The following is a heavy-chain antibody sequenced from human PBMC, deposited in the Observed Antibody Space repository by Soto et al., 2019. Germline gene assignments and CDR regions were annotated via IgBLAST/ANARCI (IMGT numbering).Heavy chain of an antibody. D-gene: IGHD3-9*01. Sequence: QLQLQESGPGLVKPSETLSLTCTVSGGSISSSSYYWGWIRQPPGKGLEWIGSIYYSGSTYYNPSLKSRVTISVDTSKNQFSLKLSSVTAADTAVYYCAGRPPLYDILTGYSSGRDYWGQGTLVTVSS. CDR1: GGSISSSSYY. V-gene: IGHV4-39*01. CDR2: IYYSGST. CDR3: AGRPPLYDILTGYSSGRDY. J-gene: IGHJ4*02.